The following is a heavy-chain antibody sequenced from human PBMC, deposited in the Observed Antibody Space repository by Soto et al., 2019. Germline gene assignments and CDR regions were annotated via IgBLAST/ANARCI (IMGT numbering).Heavy chain of an antibody. CDR1: GFTFSSYS. J-gene: IGHJ4*02. V-gene: IGHV3-48*01. CDR2: ISSSSSTI. D-gene: IGHD6-6*01. CDR3: ARDLGSIAARPGGY. Sequence: GGSLRLSCAASGFTFSSYSMNWVRQAPGKGLEWVSYISSSSSTIYYADSVKGRFTISRDNAKNSLYLQMNSLRAEDTAVYYCARDLGSIAARPGGYWGQGTLVTVSS.